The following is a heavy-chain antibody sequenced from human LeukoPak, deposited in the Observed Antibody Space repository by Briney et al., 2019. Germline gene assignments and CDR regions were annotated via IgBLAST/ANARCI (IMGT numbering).Heavy chain of an antibody. V-gene: IGHV3-74*01. D-gene: IGHD1-26*01. CDR3: ARRVMVGANYYFDY. J-gene: IGHJ4*02. CDR2: INTDGSST. CDR1: GFTFSSYW. Sequence: QPGGSLRLSCAASGFTFSSYWMHWVRQAPGKGLVWVSRINTDGSSTGYADSVKGRFTISRDNAKNTLYLQMNSLRAEDTAVYYCARRVMVGANYYFDYWGQGTLVTVSS.